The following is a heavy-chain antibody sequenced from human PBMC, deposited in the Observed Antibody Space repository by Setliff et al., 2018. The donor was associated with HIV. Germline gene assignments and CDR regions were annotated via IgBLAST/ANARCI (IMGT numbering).Heavy chain of an antibody. CDR1: GFTFSFYS. CDR3: ARDLAVGFTPDY. CDR2: MSASSTTI. D-gene: IGHD2-15*01. J-gene: IGHJ4*02. V-gene: IGHV3-48*01. Sequence: PGGSLRLSCAASGFTFSFYSMNWVRQAPGKGLEWVSYMSASSTTIYYADSVKGRFTISRDNAKNSLYLQMDSLRAEDTAVYYCARDLAVGFTPDYWGQGTLVTVSS.